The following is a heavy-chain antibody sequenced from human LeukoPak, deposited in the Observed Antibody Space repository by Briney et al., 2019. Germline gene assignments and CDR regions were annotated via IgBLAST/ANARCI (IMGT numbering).Heavy chain of an antibody. J-gene: IGHJ6*03. V-gene: IGHV4-39*07. CDR2: INHSGST. D-gene: IGHD2-2*01. CDR3: ARGFRFIRRIVVVPSSPDYYYMDV. CDR1: GGSISSSSYY. Sequence: SETLSLTCTVSGGSISSSSYYWGWIRQPPGKGLEWIGEINHSGSTNYNPSLKSRVTISVDTSKNQFSLKLSSVTAADTAVYYCARGFRFIRRIVVVPSSPDYYYMDVWGKGTTVTVSS.